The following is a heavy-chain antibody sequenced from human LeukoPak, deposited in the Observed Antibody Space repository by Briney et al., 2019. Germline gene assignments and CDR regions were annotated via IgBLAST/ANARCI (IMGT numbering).Heavy chain of an antibody. D-gene: IGHD6-13*01. J-gene: IGHJ5*02. CDR1: GASISSSSYY. Sequence: SETLSLTCTVSGASISSSSYYWGWIRQPPGKGLEWIGSIYYTGSTYYNPSLKSRVTISVDTSKNQFSLKLNSVTAADTAVYYCARLDSSSWSGWFDPWGQGTLVTVSS. CDR2: IYYTGST. CDR3: ARLDSSSWSGWFDP. V-gene: IGHV4-39*01.